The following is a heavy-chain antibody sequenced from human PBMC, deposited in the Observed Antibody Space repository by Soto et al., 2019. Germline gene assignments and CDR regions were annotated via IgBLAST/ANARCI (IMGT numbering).Heavy chain of an antibody. D-gene: IGHD3-10*01. Sequence: ASVKVSCKASGYTFTSYGLSWVRQAPGQGLEWMGWISAYNGNTEYAQKVQDRVTMTTDTPTNTAYMELRSLRSDDTAVYYCVREEEVLRGVVSSAYWGQGTLVTVSS. CDR2: ISAYNGNT. CDR1: GYTFTSYG. CDR3: VREEEVLRGVVSSAY. J-gene: IGHJ4*02. V-gene: IGHV1-18*01.